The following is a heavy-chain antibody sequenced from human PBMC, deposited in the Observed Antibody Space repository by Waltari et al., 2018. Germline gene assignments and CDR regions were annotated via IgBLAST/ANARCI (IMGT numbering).Heavy chain of an antibody. CDR1: GLNLGSEA. CDR2: ISGSAVST. V-gene: IGHV3-23*01. D-gene: IGHD3-10*01. J-gene: IGHJ4*02. Sequence: EVQLSESGGGLVQPGGSLRLSGSASGLNLGSEAMSWVRQSPGKGLEWVSTISGSAVSTYYADSVKGRFTISRDISKNTLFLQMNSLRAEDTALYSCAKDQYTSSRRGFDSWGQGTLVTVSS. CDR3: AKDQYTSSRRGFDS.